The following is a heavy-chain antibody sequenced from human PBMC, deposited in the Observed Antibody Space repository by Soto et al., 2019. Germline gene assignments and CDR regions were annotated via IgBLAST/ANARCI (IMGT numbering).Heavy chain of an antibody. Sequence: ASVKVSCKXSGYIFTNYNMHWVRQAPGQGLEWMGTINPSGGSRSYAQKFQGRVTMTRDTSTRTVFMELSSLRSEDTAVYYCARGYYDSSAYSYFDYWGQGTLVTVSS. J-gene: IGHJ4*02. CDR1: GYIFTNYN. D-gene: IGHD3-22*01. CDR3: ARGYYDSSAYSYFDY. V-gene: IGHV1-46*01. CDR2: INPSGGSR.